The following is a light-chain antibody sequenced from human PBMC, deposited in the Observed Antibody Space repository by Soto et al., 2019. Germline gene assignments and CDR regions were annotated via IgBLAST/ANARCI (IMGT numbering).Light chain of an antibody. CDR1: QSVSSY. CDR2: DAS. Sequence: EIVLTQSPATLSLSPGERATLSCRASQSVSSYLTWYQQKPGQAPRLLIYDASNRATGIPARFSGSGSGTDCTLIISSLEPEDFAVYYCQQRSDWPPITFGQGTRLEIK. CDR3: QQRSDWPPIT. J-gene: IGKJ5*01. V-gene: IGKV3-11*01.